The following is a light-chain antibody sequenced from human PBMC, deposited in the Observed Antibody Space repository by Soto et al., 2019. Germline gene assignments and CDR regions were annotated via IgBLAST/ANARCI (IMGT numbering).Light chain of an antibody. J-gene: IGKJ4*01. CDR1: QSVGNN. CDR3: QQHAHWPLT. V-gene: IGKV3-11*01. Sequence: EIVLTQSPATLSLSPGERATLSCRASQSVGNNLAWYQQKPGQAPGRLIYEASTRATGIPARFSGSGSGTDFTLTISSLEPEDFAVYYCQQHAHWPLTFGGGTKVEIK. CDR2: EAS.